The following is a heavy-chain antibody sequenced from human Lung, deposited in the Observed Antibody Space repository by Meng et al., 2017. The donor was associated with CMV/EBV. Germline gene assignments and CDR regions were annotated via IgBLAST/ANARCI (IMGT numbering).Heavy chain of an antibody. D-gene: IGHD4-17*01. Sequence: SGFSLNTAGLGVGWVRRPPGKAPEWLALVYWNDDSRYSPSLRNRLTITKDTSKNQAVLTMSNMDPVDTATYYCAHYGDYRFGWYFDLWGRGTLVTVSS. CDR2: VYWNDDS. CDR3: AHYGDYRFGWYFDL. CDR1: GFSLNTAGLG. V-gene: IGHV2-5*01. J-gene: IGHJ2*01.